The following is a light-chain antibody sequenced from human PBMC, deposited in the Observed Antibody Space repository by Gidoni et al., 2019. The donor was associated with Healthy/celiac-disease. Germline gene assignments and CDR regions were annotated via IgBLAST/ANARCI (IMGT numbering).Light chain of an antibody. CDR3: CSYAGSYTLGV. CDR1: SSDVGGYND. J-gene: IGLJ1*01. CDR2: DVS. Sequence: QSALTQPRSVSGSPGQSVTISCTGTSSDVGGYNDVSWYQQHPGKAPKRMIYDVSKRPSGVPDRFSGSKSGNTASLTISGLQAEDEADYYCCSYAGSYTLGVFGTGTKVTVL. V-gene: IGLV2-11*01.